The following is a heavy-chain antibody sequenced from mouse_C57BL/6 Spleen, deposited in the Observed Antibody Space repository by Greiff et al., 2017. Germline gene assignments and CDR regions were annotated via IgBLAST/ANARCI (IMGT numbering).Heavy chain of an antibody. CDR2: INPGSGGT. CDR1: GYAFTNYL. V-gene: IGHV1-54*01. D-gene: IGHD2-5*01. J-gene: IGHJ3*01. Sequence: LQQSGAELVRPGTSVKVSCKASGYAFTNYLIEWVKQRPGQGLEWIGVINPGSGGTNYNEKFKGKATLAADKSSSPAYMQLSSLTSEDSAVYFCARESNYRFAYWGQGTLVTVSA. CDR3: ARESNYRFAY.